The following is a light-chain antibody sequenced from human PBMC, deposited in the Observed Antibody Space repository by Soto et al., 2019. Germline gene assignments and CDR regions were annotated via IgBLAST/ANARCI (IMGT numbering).Light chain of an antibody. CDR2: EVN. Sequence: QSALTQPPSASGSPGQSVTISCTGTSSDVGGYNLVSWYQQHPGKAPQLMIYEVNKRPSGVPDRFSGSKSGNTASLTVSGLQAEDEADYCCCSYADNNIYVFGTGTKVTVL. V-gene: IGLV2-8*01. CDR1: SSDVGGYNL. J-gene: IGLJ1*01. CDR3: CSYADNNIYV.